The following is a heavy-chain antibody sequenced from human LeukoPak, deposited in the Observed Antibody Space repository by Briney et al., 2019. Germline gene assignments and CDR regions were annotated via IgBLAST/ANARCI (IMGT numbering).Heavy chain of an antibody. D-gene: IGHD5-18*01. V-gene: IGHV5-51*01. CDR3: ARRGDTRKFEY. CDR1: GYSFSNSW. Sequence: GESLTISCKGSGYSFSNSWIGWVRQMPGKGLEWMGIIYPGDSDTRYSPSFQGQVTISADKSISTTYLQWSSLKASDTAMYYCARRGDTRKFEYWGQGTLVTVYS. CDR2: IYPGDSDT. J-gene: IGHJ4*01.